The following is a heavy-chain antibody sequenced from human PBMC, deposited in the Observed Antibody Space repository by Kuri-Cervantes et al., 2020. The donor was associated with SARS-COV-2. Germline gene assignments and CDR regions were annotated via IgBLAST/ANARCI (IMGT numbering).Heavy chain of an antibody. CDR1: GGSISSGNFY. V-gene: IGHV4-30-2*03. J-gene: IGHJ5*02. D-gene: IGHD2-2*01. CDR3: TRRVGYCSSTSCRQGIWFDP. CDR2: IYHSGST. Sequence: SQTLSLTCAVSGGSISSGNFYWSWIRQPPGKGLEWIGSIYHSGSTYYNPSLKSRVTISVDTSKNQFSLKLSSVTAADTAVYYCTRRVGYCSSTSCRQGIWFDPWGQGTLVTVSS.